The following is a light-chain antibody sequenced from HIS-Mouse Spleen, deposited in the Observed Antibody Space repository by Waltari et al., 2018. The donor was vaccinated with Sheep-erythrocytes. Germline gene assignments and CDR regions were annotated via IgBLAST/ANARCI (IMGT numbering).Light chain of an antibody. Sequence: SYELTQPPSVSVSPGQTAMITRPGDALPKQYAYWYQQKPGQAPVLVIYKDSERPSGIPERFSGSSSGTTVTLTISGVQAEDEADYYCQSADSSVVFGGGTKLTVL. CDR3: QSADSSVV. CDR1: ALPKQY. CDR2: KDS. V-gene: IGLV3-25*03. J-gene: IGLJ2*01.